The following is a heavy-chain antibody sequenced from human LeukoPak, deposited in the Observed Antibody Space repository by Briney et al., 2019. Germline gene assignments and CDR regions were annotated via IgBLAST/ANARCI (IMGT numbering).Heavy chain of an antibody. CDR2: IYPGGSDT. CDR3: ARRGGYNMGSDY. D-gene: IGHD5-24*01. Sequence: GESLLISWKGSGYSFTSYWIGWVRQLPGKGVEWMGIIYPGGSDTRYNPSFQGQVTISADKSIITAYRQWSSLKASITAMYYCARRGGYNMGSDYWGERTLVTVSS. CDR1: GYSFTSYW. J-gene: IGHJ4*02. V-gene: IGHV5-51*01.